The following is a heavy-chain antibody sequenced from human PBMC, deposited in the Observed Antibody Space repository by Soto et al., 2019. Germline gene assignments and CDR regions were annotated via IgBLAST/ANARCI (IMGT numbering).Heavy chain of an antibody. V-gene: IGHV3-23*01. CDR2: ISGRGHMT. D-gene: IGHD3-22*01. CDR1: GFNFRSYA. J-gene: IGHJ2*01. CDR3: AKDLGFSGYDFDWYFDL. Sequence: EMQLLESGGRLVPPGGSLRLSCAASGFNFRSYAMNWVRHVPGKGLDWVSGISGRGHMTFYADSVKGRFTISRDNSKTTVFLQMNSLRPEDTAIYYCAKDLGFSGYDFDWYFDLWGRGTLVTVSS.